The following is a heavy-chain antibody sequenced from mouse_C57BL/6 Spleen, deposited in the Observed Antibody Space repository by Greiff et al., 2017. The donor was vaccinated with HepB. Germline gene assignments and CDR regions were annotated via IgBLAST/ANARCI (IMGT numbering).Heavy chain of an antibody. D-gene: IGHD1-1*01. Sequence: VQLQQPGAELVMPGASVKLSCKASGYTFTSYWMHWVKQRPGQGLEWIGEIDPSDSYTNYNQKFKGKSTLTVDKSSSTAHMQLSSLTSEDSAVYYCASHYGSSYRAMDYWGQGTSVTVSS. CDR1: GYTFTSYW. CDR3: ASHYGSSYRAMDY. CDR2: IDPSDSYT. V-gene: IGHV1-69*01. J-gene: IGHJ4*01.